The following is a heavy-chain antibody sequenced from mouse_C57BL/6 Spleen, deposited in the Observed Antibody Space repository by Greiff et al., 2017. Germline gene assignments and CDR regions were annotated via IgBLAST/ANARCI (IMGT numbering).Heavy chain of an antibody. CDR2: ISSGSSTI. Sequence: EVQRVESGGGLVKPGGSLKLSCAASGFTFSDYGMYWVRQAPEKGLEWVAYISSGSSTIYYADTVKGRFTISRDNAKNTLFLQMTSLRSEDTAMYYCASRTDYFDYWGQGTTLTVSS. CDR3: ASRTDYFDY. J-gene: IGHJ2*01. CDR1: GFTFSDYG. V-gene: IGHV5-17*01.